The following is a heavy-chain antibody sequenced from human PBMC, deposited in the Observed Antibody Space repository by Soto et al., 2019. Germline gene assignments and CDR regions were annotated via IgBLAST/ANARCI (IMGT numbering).Heavy chain of an antibody. Sequence: ASVKVSCKASGYTFTSYYMHWVRQAPGQGLEWMGIINPSGGSTSYAQKFQGRVTMTRDTSTSTVYMELSSLRSEDTAVYYCAGEASNKYYFWSGPTSFYGMDVW. CDR1: GYTFTSYY. V-gene: IGHV1-46*03. J-gene: IGHJ6*01. CDR2: INPSGGST. D-gene: IGHD3-3*01. CDR3: AGEASNKYYFWSGPTSFYGMDV.